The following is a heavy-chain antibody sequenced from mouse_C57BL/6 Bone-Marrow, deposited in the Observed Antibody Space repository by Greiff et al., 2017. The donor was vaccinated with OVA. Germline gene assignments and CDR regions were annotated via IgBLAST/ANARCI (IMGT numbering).Heavy chain of an antibody. V-gene: IGHV1-81*01. CDR3: ARSYGRPCYYAMDY. D-gene: IGHD1-1*01. Sequence: VQLQQSGAELARPGASVKLSCKASGYTFTSYGISWVKQRPGQGLEWIGEIYPRSGNTYYNEKFKGKATLTADKSSSTAYMELRSLTSEDSAVDFGARSYGRPCYYAMDYWGQGTSVTVSS. CDR2: IYPRSGNT. J-gene: IGHJ4*01. CDR1: GYTFTSYG.